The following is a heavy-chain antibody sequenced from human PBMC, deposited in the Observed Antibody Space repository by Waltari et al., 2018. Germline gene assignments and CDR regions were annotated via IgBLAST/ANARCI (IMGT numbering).Heavy chain of an antibody. CDR2: ISSSTTYI. V-gene: IGHV3-21*01. J-gene: IGHJ4*02. CDR1: GFSFSSYS. Sequence: EVQLVESGGGLVKPGGSLRLSCGASGFSFSSYSMNWVRQAPGKGLEGGSSISSSTTYINNADSVKGRFTISRDNAKNSLYLQMNSLRVEDTAVYYCVSGGWGFYFDYWGQGTVVTVSS. D-gene: IGHD7-27*01. CDR3: VSGGWGFYFDY.